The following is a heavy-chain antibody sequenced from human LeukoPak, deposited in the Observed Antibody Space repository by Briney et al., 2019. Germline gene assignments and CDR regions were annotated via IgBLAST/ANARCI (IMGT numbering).Heavy chain of an antibody. V-gene: IGHV1-24*01. J-gene: IGHJ5*02. CDR3: ATVRSVTIFGVATVGWFDP. CDR1: GYTFTSYG. D-gene: IGHD3-3*01. Sequence: ASVKVSCKASGYTFTSYGISWVRQAPGKGLEWMGGFDPEDGETIYAQKFQGRVTMTEDTSTDTAYMELSSLRSEDTAVYYCATVRSVTIFGVATVGWFDPWGQGTLVTVSS. CDR2: FDPEDGET.